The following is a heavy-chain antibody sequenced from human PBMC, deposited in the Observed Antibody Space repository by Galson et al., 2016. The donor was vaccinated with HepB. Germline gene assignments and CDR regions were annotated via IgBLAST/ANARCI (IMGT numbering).Heavy chain of an antibody. CDR3: ARGRDKAEAHYALDV. V-gene: IGHV1-69*06. CDR1: GGTFSSFG. Sequence: SVKVSCKASGGTFSSFGLSWVRQAPGQGLEWMGGIIPIFRTPTYAQCFQGRVTITADTSTSTAHLEMTSLVFEDTAVYFCARGRDKAEAHYALDVWGQGTTVIVSS. D-gene: IGHD4/OR15-4a*01. CDR2: IIPIFRTP. J-gene: IGHJ6*02.